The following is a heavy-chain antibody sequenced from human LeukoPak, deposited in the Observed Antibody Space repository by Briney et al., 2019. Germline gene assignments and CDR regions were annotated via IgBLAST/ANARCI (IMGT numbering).Heavy chain of an antibody. CDR2: ISSSSSII. CDR3: ARESSGVLGFDY. V-gene: IGHV3-48*01. D-gene: IGHD3-10*01. Sequence: GGSLRLSCAASGITFGYYSMNWLRQAPGKGLEWISYISSSSSIIYNADSVKGRFTISRDNARNSLYLQMNSLRAEDTAVYYCARESSGVLGFDYWGQGTLVTVSS. J-gene: IGHJ4*02. CDR1: GITFGYYS.